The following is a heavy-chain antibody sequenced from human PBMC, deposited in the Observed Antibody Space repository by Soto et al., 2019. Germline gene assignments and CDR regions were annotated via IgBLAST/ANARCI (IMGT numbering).Heavy chain of an antibody. D-gene: IGHD6-19*01. CDR2: ISYDGSNK. V-gene: IGHV3-30*18. Sequence: QVQLVESGGGVVQPGRSLRLSCAASGFTFSSYGMHWVRQAPGKGLEWVAVISYDGSNKYYADSVKGRFTISRDNSKNILYLQMNSLCGEDTAVYYCAKDYSSGGGGTFDYCGQGTLVTVSS. CDR1: GFTFSSYG. J-gene: IGHJ4*02. CDR3: AKDYSSGGGGTFDY.